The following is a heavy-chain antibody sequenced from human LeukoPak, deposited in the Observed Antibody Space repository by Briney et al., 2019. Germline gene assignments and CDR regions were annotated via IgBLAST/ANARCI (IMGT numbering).Heavy chain of an antibody. V-gene: IGHV3-21*01. CDR3: ARDRSRAIAAAGFDY. D-gene: IGHD6-13*01. Sequence: GGSLRLSCTVSGSTFSHDAMNWVRQAPGKGLEWVASISGSSSFIHYADSVKGRFTISRDNAKNSLYLQMNSLRAEDTAVYYCARDRSRAIAAAGFDYWGQGTLVTVSS. J-gene: IGHJ4*02. CDR1: GSTFSHDA. CDR2: ISGSSSFI.